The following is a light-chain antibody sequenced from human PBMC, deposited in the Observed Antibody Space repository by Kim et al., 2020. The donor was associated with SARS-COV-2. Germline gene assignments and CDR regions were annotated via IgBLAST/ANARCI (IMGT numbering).Light chain of an antibody. Sequence: ESVLTQSPGTLSLSPGERGTLSCMASQTITNKHLAWYQQKPGQAPRLLIYGASTRATGIPDRFSGSGSGTDFTLTISRLEPEDFAVYYCQQYGSSPITFGQGTRLEIK. CDR1: QTITNKH. CDR3: QQYGSSPIT. CDR2: GAS. J-gene: IGKJ5*01. V-gene: IGKV3-20*01.